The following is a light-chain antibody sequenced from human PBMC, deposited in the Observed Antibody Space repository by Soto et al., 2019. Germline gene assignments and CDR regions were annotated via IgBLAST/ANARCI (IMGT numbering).Light chain of an antibody. CDR3: QQYNNFSPT. V-gene: IGKV1-5*01. Sequence: DIQMTQSPSTLSASVGDRVIITCRASQSVSDWLAWYQQTPGKAPKLLIYDVSTLESGVPSRFSGSGSGTEFTLTISSLQPDDFATYYCQQYNNFSPTFGQGTKVEVK. CDR2: DVS. J-gene: IGKJ1*01. CDR1: QSVSDW.